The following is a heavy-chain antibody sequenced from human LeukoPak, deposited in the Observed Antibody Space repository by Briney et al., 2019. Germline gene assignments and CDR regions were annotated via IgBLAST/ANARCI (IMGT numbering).Heavy chain of an antibody. V-gene: IGHV4-39*01. CDR1: GGSISSSSYY. CDR3: ARGPRYFDWLKYFDY. D-gene: IGHD3-9*01. CDR2: IYYSGST. J-gene: IGHJ4*02. Sequence: SETLSLTCTVSGGSISSSSYYWGWIRQPPGKGLGWIGSIYYSGSTYYNPSLKSRVTISVDTSKNQFSLKLSSVTAADTAVYYCARGPRYFDWLKYFDYWGQGTLVTVSS.